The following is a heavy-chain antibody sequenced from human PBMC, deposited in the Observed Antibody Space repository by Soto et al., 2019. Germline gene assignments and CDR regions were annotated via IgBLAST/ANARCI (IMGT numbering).Heavy chain of an antibody. V-gene: IGHV4-34*01. J-gene: IGHJ5*02. D-gene: IGHD3-3*01. CDR3: ARGRRGLRFLSWFDP. CDR1: GGSFSGYY. CDR2: INHSGST. Sequence: SETLSLTCAVYGGSFSGYYWIWIRQPQGKGLEWIGEINHSGSTNYNPSLKSRVTISVDTSKNQFSLKLSSVTAADTAVYYCARGRRGLRFLSWFDPWGQGTLVTVSS.